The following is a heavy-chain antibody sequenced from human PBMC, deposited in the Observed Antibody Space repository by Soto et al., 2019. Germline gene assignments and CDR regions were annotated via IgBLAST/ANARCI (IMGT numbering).Heavy chain of an antibody. CDR1: GGSISSYY. CDR2: IYYSGST. D-gene: IGHD2-2*01. V-gene: IGHV4-59*01. CDR3: ARDHIVVVPAAPNYYYYYGMDV. Sequence: SSETLSLICTVSGGSISSYYWSWIRQPPGKGLEWIGYIYYSGSTNYNPSLKSRVTISVDTSKNQFSLKLSSVTAAATAVYYCARDHIVVVPAAPNYYYYYGMDVWGQGTTVTVSS. J-gene: IGHJ6*02.